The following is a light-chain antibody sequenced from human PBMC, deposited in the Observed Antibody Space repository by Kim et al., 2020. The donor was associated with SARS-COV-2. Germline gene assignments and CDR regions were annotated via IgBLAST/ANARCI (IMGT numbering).Light chain of an antibody. Sequence: SPGEMAPPPCRTRQSVCSHCLAWYQQRPGQAPRLLIYSVSTRATGIPDRFSGSGSGTDFTLTISRLEPEDFAVYYCQQYGVAPPYTFGQGTKLEI. J-gene: IGKJ2*01. CDR1: QSVCSHC. V-gene: IGKV3-20*01. CDR2: SVS. CDR3: QQYGVAPPYT.